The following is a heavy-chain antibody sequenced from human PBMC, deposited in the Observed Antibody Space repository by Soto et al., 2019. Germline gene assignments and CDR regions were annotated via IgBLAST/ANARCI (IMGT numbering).Heavy chain of an antibody. CDR3: ASAGALKLGAIDDGDDAFDI. D-gene: IGHD1-26*01. CDR2: IYPGDSDT. CDR1: GYSFTSYW. Sequence: GASLKISCKGSGYSFTSYWIGWVRQMPGKGLEWMGIIYPGDSDTRYSPSFQGQVTISADKSISTAYLQWSSLKASDTAMYYCASAGALKLGAIDDGDDAFDIWGQGTMVTVSS. V-gene: IGHV5-51*01. J-gene: IGHJ3*02.